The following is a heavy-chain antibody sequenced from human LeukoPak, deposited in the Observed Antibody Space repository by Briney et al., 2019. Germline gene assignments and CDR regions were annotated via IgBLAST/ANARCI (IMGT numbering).Heavy chain of an antibody. Sequence: GASVKVSCKASGYTFTSYYMHWVQQAPGQGLEWMGIINPGGGSTSYPQKFQGRVTMTRDTSTSTVYMELSSLRSEDTAVYYCARLPHSDGYNNLVDYWGQGTLVTVSS. CDR2: INPGGGST. V-gene: IGHV1-46*01. J-gene: IGHJ4*02. CDR3: ARLPHSDGYNNLVDY. D-gene: IGHD5-24*01. CDR1: GYTFTSYY.